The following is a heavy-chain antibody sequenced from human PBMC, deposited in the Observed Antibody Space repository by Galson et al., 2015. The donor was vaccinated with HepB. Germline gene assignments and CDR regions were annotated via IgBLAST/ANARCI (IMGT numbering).Heavy chain of an antibody. Sequence: SLRLSCAASGFTFSSYAMHWVRQAPGKGLEWVAVISYDGSNKYYADSVKGRFTISRDNSKNTLYLQMNSLRAEDTAVYYCAREEWELPGAPDYWGQGTLVTVSS. CDR1: GFTFSSYA. D-gene: IGHD1-26*01. J-gene: IGHJ4*02. CDR3: AREEWELPGAPDY. V-gene: IGHV3-30-3*01. CDR2: ISYDGSNK.